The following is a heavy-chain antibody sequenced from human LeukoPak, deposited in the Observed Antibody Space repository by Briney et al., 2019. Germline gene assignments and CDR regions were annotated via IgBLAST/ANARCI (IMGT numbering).Heavy chain of an antibody. J-gene: IGHJ4*02. Sequence: PGGSLRLSCSASGFTFSDYSMNWVRQAPGKGLEWVSYISSTSANIYYADSVKGRFTISRDNAKNSLYLQMNSLRAEDTAVYYCARRHGNRWYVDYWGQGTLVTVSS. CDR2: ISSTSANI. D-gene: IGHD6-13*01. CDR3: ARRHGNRWYVDY. V-gene: IGHV3-48*01. CDR1: GFTFSDYS.